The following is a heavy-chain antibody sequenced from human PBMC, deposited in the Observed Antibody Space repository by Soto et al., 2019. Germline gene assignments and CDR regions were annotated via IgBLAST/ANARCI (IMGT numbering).Heavy chain of an antibody. CDR3: ARDYCSSTSCYWPEDYYYGMDV. D-gene: IGHD2-2*01. CDR2: IYYSGST. V-gene: IGHV4-61*01. J-gene: IGHJ6*02. Sequence: SETLSLTCTVSGGSVSSGSYYWSWIRQPPGKGLEWIGYIYYSGSTNYNPSLKSRVTISVDTSKNQFSLKLSSVTAADTAVYYCARDYCSSTSCYWPEDYYYGMDVWGQGTTVTVSS. CDR1: GGSVSSGSYY.